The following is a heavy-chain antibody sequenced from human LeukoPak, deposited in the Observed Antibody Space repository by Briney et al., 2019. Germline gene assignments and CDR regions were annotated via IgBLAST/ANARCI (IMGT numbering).Heavy chain of an antibody. D-gene: IGHD2-2*01. Sequence: PSETLSLTCAVYGGSFSGYYWSWIRQPPGKGLEWIGEINHSGSTNYNPSLKSRVTISVDTSKNQFSLKLSSVTAADTAVYYCARGGYCSSTSCYQWFDPWGQGTPVTVSS. CDR2: INHSGST. CDR3: ARGGYCSSTSCYQWFDP. J-gene: IGHJ5*02. CDR1: GGSFSGYY. V-gene: IGHV4-34*01.